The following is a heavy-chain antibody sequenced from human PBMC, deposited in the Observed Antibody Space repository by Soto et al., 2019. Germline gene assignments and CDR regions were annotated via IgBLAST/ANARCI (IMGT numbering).Heavy chain of an antibody. CDR1: GGSISSYY. J-gene: IGHJ4*02. V-gene: IGHV4-59*08. Sequence: QVQLQESGPGLVKPSETLSLTCTVSGGSISSYYWSWIRRPPGKGLEWIGYISYSGNTHYNPSLKSPLTLAVDTSKNPFSLKLSSVTAADTAVYYCARHPPYSAFDYWGQGTLVTVSS. CDR2: ISYSGNT. D-gene: IGHD3-16*01. CDR3: ARHPPYSAFDY.